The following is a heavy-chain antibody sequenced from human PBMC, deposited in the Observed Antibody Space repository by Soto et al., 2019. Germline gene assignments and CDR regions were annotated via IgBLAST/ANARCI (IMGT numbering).Heavy chain of an antibody. CDR2: IYYSGST. D-gene: IGHD3-3*01. CDR1: GGSISSGDYY. V-gene: IGHV4-30-4*01. Sequence: QVQLQESGPGLVKPSQTLSLTCTVSGGSISSGDYYWSWIRQPPGKGLEWIGYIYYSGSTYYNPSLKSRVTISVDTSKSQFSLKLSSVTAADTAVYYCARDYYDFWSGYLAQDYYYGMDVWGQGTTVTVSS. CDR3: ARDYYDFWSGYLAQDYYYGMDV. J-gene: IGHJ6*02.